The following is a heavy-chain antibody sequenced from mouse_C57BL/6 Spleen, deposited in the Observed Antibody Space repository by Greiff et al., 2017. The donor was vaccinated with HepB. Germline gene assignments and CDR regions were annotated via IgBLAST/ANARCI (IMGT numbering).Heavy chain of an antibody. V-gene: IGHV2-5*01. CDR3: AKMRDYDDGEFAY. D-gene: IGHD2-4*01. Sequence: QVQLKESGPGLVQPSQSLSITCTVSGFSLTSYGVHWVRQSPGEGLEWLGVIWRGGSTDYNAAFMSRLSITKDNSKSQVFFKMNSLQADDTAIYYCAKMRDYDDGEFAYWGQGTLVTVSA. J-gene: IGHJ3*01. CDR1: GFSLTSYG. CDR2: IWRGGST.